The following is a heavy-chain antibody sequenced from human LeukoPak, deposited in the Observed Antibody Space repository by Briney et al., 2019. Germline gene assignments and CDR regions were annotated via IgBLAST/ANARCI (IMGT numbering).Heavy chain of an antibody. CDR3: AKVRYFGPSAFDI. CDR1: GLTFRSSA. Sequence: GGSLRLSCAASGLTFRSSAMSWVRLAPGKGLGWVSVIDGSGQTTYYADSVKGRFTISRDNSKNTLYLQMNSLRAEDTAVYYCAKVRYFGPSAFDIWGQGTMVTVSS. D-gene: IGHD3-9*01. V-gene: IGHV3-23*05. CDR2: IDGSGQTT. J-gene: IGHJ3*02.